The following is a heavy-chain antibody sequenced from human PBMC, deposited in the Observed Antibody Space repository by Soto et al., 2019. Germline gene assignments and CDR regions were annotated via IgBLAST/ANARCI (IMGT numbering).Heavy chain of an antibody. CDR1: GGSLSSGGYY. D-gene: IGHD2-21*02. Sequence: PSETLSLTCTVSGGSLSSGGYYWSWIRQHPGKSLEWIGYIYYSGSTYYNPSLKSRVTISVDTSKNQFSLKLSSVTAADTAVYYCARYPDLTTANDRKIEHAFDIWGQTTMVTVS. V-gene: IGHV4-31*03. J-gene: IGHJ3*02. CDR3: ARYPDLTTANDRKIEHAFDI. CDR2: IYYSGST.